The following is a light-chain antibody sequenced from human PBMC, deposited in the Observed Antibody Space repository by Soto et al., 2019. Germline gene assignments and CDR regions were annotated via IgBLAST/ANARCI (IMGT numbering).Light chain of an antibody. CDR2: AAS. CDR3: QNYNSAPPT. CDR1: QGISSY. V-gene: IGKV1-27*01. J-gene: IGKJ1*01. Sequence: IRMTQSPSSFSASTGDRFTITCRASQGISSYLAWYQQKPGKAPKLLIYAASTLQSGVPSRFSGSGSGTDFTLTISSLQPEDVATYYCQNYNSAPPTFGQGTKVDIK.